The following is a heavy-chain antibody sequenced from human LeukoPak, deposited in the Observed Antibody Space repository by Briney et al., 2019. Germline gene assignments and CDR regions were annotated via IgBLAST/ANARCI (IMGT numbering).Heavy chain of an antibody. CDR2: MYTSGSI. J-gene: IGHJ4*02. V-gene: IGHV4-61*02. CDR1: GASVSSGSYY. D-gene: IGHD6-19*01. Sequence: SETLSLTCTVSGASVSSGSYYWNWIRQPAGKGLEWIGRMYTSGSINFNPSLRSRVTISVDTSKNQLSLKLSSVTAADTAVYYCAKDGAPYSTGWYYWGQGTLVTVSS. CDR3: AKDGAPYSTGWYY.